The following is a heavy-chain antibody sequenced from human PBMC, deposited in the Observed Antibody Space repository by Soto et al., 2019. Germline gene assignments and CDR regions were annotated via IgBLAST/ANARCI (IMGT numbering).Heavy chain of an antibody. CDR1: GLSLSGYA. V-gene: IGHV3-23*01. J-gene: IGHJ5*01. CDR3: SKAGRRVGPTLNWLDS. D-gene: IGHD1-26*01. Sequence: EVQLMESGGGLVQPGESLRLSCVVSGLSLSGYALSWVRQAPGKGLEWVSAVSGSGGTTYYADSVKSRFTISRDNSKNTLYLQMNGLRVEDTAKYFCSKAGRRVGPTLNWLDSWGQATQVTVTS. CDR2: VSGSGGTT.